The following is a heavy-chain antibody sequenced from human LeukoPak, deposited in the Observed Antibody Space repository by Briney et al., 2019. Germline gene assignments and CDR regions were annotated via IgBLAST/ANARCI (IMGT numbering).Heavy chain of an antibody. J-gene: IGHJ4*02. V-gene: IGHV1-46*01. Sequence: ASVKVSCKTSGYTFTTYYMHWVRQAPRQGLEWMGIINPSGGTTNYAQKFQGRVTMTRDTSTTTPYMELSSLRSEDTAVYYCARGRPGSGCLFDYWGQGTLVTVSS. CDR1: GYTFTTYY. CDR2: INPSGGTT. D-gene: IGHD6-19*01. CDR3: ARGRPGSGCLFDY.